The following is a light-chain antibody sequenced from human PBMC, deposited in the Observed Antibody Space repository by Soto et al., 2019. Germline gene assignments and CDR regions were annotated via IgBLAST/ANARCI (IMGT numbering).Light chain of an antibody. Sequence: LAWYQQTPGQAPRLLIQGAYSRATGIPDKFSGTESGTDFTLTISRLEPKNFAVYYCQQIGSSEWTFGLGTKVEVK. V-gene: IGKV3-20*01. CDR3: QQIGSSEWT. J-gene: IGKJ1*01. CDR2: GAY.